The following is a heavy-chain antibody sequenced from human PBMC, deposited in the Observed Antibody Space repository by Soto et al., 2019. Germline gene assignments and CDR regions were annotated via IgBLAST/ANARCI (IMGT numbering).Heavy chain of an antibody. Sequence: PSETLSLTCTVSGGSVTSYYWSCIRQPPGKALEWIGTIDYSGSTNYNPSLKSPVSISVDTSKNKFSLKVRSVTAPDTAVYFCARALYGSGVLYXWSQGTSVTVS. CDR3: ARALYGSGVLYX. D-gene: IGHD3-10*01. CDR2: IDYSGST. CDR1: GGSVTSYY. V-gene: IGHV4-59*02. J-gene: IGHJ6*02.